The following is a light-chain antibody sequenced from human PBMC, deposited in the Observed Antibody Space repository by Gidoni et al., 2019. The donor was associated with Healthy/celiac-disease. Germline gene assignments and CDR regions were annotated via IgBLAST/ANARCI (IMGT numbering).Light chain of an antibody. CDR3: QQRSNWSWT. V-gene: IGKV3-11*01. CDR1: QGVSSY. Sequence: PATLSESPGDRATITCKASQGVSSYLDWYQQKPGQAPKLLIYDASNRATGIPARFSGSGSGTDFTLTISSLEPEDFAVYYCQQRSNWSWTFGQXTMVEIK. CDR2: DAS. J-gene: IGKJ1*01.